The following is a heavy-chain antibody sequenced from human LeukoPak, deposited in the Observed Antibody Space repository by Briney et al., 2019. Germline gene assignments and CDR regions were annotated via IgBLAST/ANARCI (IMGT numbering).Heavy chain of an antibody. CDR2: INHSGST. V-gene: IGHV4-34*01. D-gene: IGHD3-10*01. J-gene: IGHJ5*02. CDR1: GGSFSGYY. Sequence: SETLSLTCAVYGGSFSGYYWSWIRQPPGKGLEWIGEINHSGSTNYNPSLKSRVTISVDTSKNQFSLKLSSVTAADTAVYYCARPALPYYYGSGSYVWFDPWGQGTLVTVSS. CDR3: ARPALPYYYGSGSYVWFDP.